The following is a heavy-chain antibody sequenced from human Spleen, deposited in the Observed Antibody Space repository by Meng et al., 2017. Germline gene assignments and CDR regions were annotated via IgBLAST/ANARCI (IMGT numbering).Heavy chain of an antibody. CDR1: GGSISSGSYY. CDR3: ARHAAAGTEADFDY. CDR2: IDYSGST. V-gene: IGHV4-61*10. J-gene: IGHJ4*02. D-gene: IGHD6-13*01. Sequence: SETLSLTCTVLGGSISSGSYYWSWIRQPAGKGLEWIGYIDYSGSTNYTPSLKSRVTISVDTSKNQFSLKLSSVTAAGTAVYYCARHAAAGTEADFDYWGQGTLVTAPQ.